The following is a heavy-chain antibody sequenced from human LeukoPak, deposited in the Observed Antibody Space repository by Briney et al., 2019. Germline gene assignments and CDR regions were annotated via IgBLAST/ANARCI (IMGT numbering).Heavy chain of an antibody. CDR2: INPKSGGT. CDR1: GYTFTDYY. V-gene: IGHV1-2*02. J-gene: IGHJ4*02. D-gene: IGHD3-3*01. Sequence: GASVKVSCKASGYTFTDYYMHWVRQAPGQGLEWMGWINPKSGGTNYAQNFQGRVTMTRDTSISTAYMELSGLGSDDRAVYYCARDLGWSTSHWGQGTLVTVSS. CDR3: ARDLGWSTSH.